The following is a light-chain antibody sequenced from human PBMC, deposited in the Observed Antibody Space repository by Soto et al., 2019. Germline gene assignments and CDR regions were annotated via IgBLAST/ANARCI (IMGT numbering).Light chain of an antibody. J-gene: IGLJ1*01. CDR3: QVWDSGSEHYV. CDR1: NIRTKS. CDR2: DDS. V-gene: IGLV3-21*02. Sequence: SYELTQPPSVSVAPGQTARITCGGNNIRTKSVHWYQQKPDQAPVLVVCDDSDRPSGIPERFSGSNSGNTATLTISRVEAGDEADYFCQVWDSGSEHYVFGAGTKVTVL.